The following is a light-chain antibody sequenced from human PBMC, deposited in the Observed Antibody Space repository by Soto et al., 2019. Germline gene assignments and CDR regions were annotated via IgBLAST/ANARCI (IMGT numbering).Light chain of an antibody. Sequence: QSALTQPASVSGSPGXSXXLSCTGTSSDIGGYDYVSWYQRHPGKAPKLIIYDVNSRPSGVSNRFSGSKSGNTASLTISGLQAEDEADYYCTSYASGSSHVVFGGGTKLTVL. CDR1: SSDIGGYDY. CDR3: TSYASGSSHVV. CDR2: DVN. V-gene: IGLV2-14*01. J-gene: IGLJ2*01.